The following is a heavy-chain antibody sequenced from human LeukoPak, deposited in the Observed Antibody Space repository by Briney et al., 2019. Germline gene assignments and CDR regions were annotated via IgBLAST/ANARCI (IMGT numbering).Heavy chain of an antibody. Sequence: GGSLRLSCAASGFTVSSNYMSWVRQAPGKGLEWVSVIYSGGSTYYADSVKGRFTISRDNAKNSLYPQMNSLRAEDTAVYYCARLRVAVVGTIRADFFDYWGQGTLVTVSS. CDR2: IYSGGST. V-gene: IGHV3-66*01. CDR1: GFTVSSNY. J-gene: IGHJ4*02. CDR3: ARLRVAVVGTIRADFFDY. D-gene: IGHD2-15*01.